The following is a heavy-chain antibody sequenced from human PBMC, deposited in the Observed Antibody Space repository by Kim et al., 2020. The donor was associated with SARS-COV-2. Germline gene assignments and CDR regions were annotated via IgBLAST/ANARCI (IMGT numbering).Heavy chain of an antibody. D-gene: IGHD3-22*01. CDR2: ISSNGGST. CDR1: GFTFSSYA. Sequence: GGSLRLSCSASGFTFSSYAMHWVRQAPGKGLEYVSAISSNGGSTYYADSVKGRFTISRDNSKNTLYLQMSSLRAEDTAVYYCVKDFGYYHDSSGYLDYWGQGTLVTVSS. V-gene: IGHV3-64D*09. J-gene: IGHJ4*02. CDR3: VKDFGYYHDSSGYLDY.